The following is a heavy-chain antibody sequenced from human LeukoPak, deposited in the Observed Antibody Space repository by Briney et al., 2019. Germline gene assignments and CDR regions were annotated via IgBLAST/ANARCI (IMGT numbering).Heavy chain of an antibody. J-gene: IGHJ4*02. D-gene: IGHD5-18*01. CDR2: IYYSGST. CDR3: ARGRYSYGSFDY. Sequence: SETLSLTCTVSGGSISSYYWSWIRQPPGKGLEWIGYIYYSGSTNYNPSLKSRVTISVDTSKNQFSLKLSSVTAADMAVYYCARGRYSYGSFDYWGQGTLVTVSS. CDR1: GGSISSYY. V-gene: IGHV4-59*01.